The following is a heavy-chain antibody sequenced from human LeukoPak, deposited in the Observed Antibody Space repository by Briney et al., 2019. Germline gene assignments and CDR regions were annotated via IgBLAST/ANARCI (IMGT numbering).Heavy chain of an antibody. J-gene: IGHJ4*02. D-gene: IGHD1-26*01. Sequence: GGSLRLSCAASGFTFSNAWMSWVRQAPGKGLDCVGRIKSKTDGGTTDYAAPVKGRFTISRDDSKNTLYLQMNSLKTEDTAVYYCTTDAGYEWELLEGCWGQGTLVTVSS. CDR3: TTDAGYEWELLEGC. CDR1: GFTFSNAW. V-gene: IGHV3-15*01. CDR2: IKSKTDGGTT.